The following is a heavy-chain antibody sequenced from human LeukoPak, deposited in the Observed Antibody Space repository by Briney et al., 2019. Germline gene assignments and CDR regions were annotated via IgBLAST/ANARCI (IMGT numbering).Heavy chain of an antibody. J-gene: IGHJ4*02. CDR2: ISGSGGST. CDR1: GFTFSSYA. V-gene: IGHV3-23*01. Sequence: GGSLRLSCAASGFTFSSYALSWVRQAPGKGLEWVSAISGSGGSTYYADSVKGRFTISRDNSKNTLYLQMGSLRAEDTAVYYCAKSTASIWFGEFHFDYWGQGTLVTVSS. D-gene: IGHD3-10*01. CDR3: AKSTASIWFGEFHFDY.